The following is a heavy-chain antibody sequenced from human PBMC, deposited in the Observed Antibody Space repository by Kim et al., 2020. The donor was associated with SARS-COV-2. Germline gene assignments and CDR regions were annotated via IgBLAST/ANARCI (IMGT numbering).Heavy chain of an antibody. Sequence: GGSLRLSCAASGFTFSSYDMHWVRQATGKGLEWVSAIGTAGDTYYPGSVKGRFTISRENAKNSLYLQMNSLRAGDTAVYYCARDQGGSSPYGMDVWGQGTTVTVSS. J-gene: IGHJ6*02. CDR1: GFTFSSYD. V-gene: IGHV3-13*04. CDR3: ARDQGGSSPYGMDV. CDR2: IGTAGDT. D-gene: IGHD2-15*01.